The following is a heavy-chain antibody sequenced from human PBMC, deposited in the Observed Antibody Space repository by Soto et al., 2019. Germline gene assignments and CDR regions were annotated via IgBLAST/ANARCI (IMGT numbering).Heavy chain of an antibody. D-gene: IGHD5-12*01. CDR1: GFTFSSYD. J-gene: IGHJ2*01. CDR2: IGTAGDT. CDR3: ARDRGYDSNWYFDL. Sequence: EVQLVESGGGLVQPGGSLRLSCVASGFTFSSYDMHWVRQATGKGLEWVSAIGTAGDTYYPGSVKGRFTISRENAKNSLYLQMNSLRAGDTAVYYCARDRGYDSNWYFDLWGRGTLVTVSS. V-gene: IGHV3-13*04.